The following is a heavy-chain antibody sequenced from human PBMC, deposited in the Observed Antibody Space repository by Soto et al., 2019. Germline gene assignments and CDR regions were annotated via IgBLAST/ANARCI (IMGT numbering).Heavy chain of an antibody. CDR2: IFFSAAN. CDR1: GGAVLNGGFY. CDR3: ARDNYGGMLDY. Sequence: TLSSTFTVSGGAVLNGGFYWKWIRQRPGEGLKWTGKIFFSAANHHRPAIKSRLLISTAKYKNQFSLKLSSVTAADTAIYYCARDNYGGMLDYWGPGTRVTVS. J-gene: IGHJ4*02. D-gene: IGHD4-17*01. V-gene: IGHV4-31*03.